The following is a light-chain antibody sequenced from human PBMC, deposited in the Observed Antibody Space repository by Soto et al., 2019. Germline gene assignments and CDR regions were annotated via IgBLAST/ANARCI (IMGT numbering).Light chain of an antibody. J-gene: IGKJ4*01. CDR3: QQRSNWRLT. CDR1: QGVSGS. V-gene: IGKV3-11*01. CDR2: DAS. Sequence: EIVLTQSPATLSLSPGERATLSCRASQGVSGSLAWYQQKPGQAPRLLIYDASNSATGIPARYSGSGSGTDFTLTISSLEPEDVAVFYCQQRSNWRLTFGGGTKVEIK.